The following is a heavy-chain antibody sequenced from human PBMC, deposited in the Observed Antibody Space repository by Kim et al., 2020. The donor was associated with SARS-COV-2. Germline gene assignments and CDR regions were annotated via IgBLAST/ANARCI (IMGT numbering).Heavy chain of an antibody. J-gene: IGHJ4*02. Sequence: SETLSLTCTVSGGSISSGDYYWSWIRQPPGKGLKWIGYIYYSGSTYYNPSLKSRVTLSVDTSKNQFSLKLSSVTAADTAVYYCARVDGDYVLDYWGQGTLVTVSS. CDR2: IYYSGST. V-gene: IGHV4-30-4*01. D-gene: IGHD4-17*01. CDR1: GGSISSGDYY. CDR3: ARVDGDYVLDY.